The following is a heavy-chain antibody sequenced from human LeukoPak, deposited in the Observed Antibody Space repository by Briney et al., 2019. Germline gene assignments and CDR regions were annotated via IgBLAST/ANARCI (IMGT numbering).Heavy chain of an antibody. V-gene: IGHV4-59*08. J-gene: IGHJ3*02. D-gene: IGHD3-22*01. CDR3: ARRYYYDSSGSKDAFDI. Sequence: SGTLSLTCAVSGGSISSYYWGWIRQPPGKGLEWIGYIYYSGSTNYNPSLKSRVTISVDTSKNQFSLKLSSVTAADTAVYYCARRYYYDSSGSKDAFDIWGQGTMVTVSS. CDR2: IYYSGST. CDR1: GGSISSYY.